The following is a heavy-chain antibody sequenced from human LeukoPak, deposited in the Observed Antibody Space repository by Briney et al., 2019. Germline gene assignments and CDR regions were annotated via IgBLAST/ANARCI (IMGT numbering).Heavy chain of an antibody. CDR3: AVLEDTLFEDY. Sequence: ASVTVSCKASGYTFTSYGISWVRQAPGQGLEWMGWISAYNGNTNYAQKLQGRVTMTTDTSTSTAYMELRRLRSDDTAVYYCAVLEDTLFEDYWGQGTLVTVSS. J-gene: IGHJ4*02. CDR1: GYTFTSYG. CDR2: ISAYNGNT. D-gene: IGHD2-15*01. V-gene: IGHV1-18*01.